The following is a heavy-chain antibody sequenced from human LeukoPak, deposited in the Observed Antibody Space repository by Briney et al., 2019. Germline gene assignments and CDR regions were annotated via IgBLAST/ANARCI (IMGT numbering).Heavy chain of an antibody. D-gene: IGHD1-1*01. CDR1: GGSISSYY. CDR3: ARAVGVGRGTYFDL. V-gene: IGHV4-59*08. CDR2: ISYIGST. Sequence: PSETLSLTCTVSGGSISSYYWSWIRQPPGKGLEWIGYISYIGSTNYNPSLKSRVTISVDTSKNQFSLKQSSVTAADTAVYYCARAVGVGRGTYFDLWGRGTLVTVSS. J-gene: IGHJ2*01.